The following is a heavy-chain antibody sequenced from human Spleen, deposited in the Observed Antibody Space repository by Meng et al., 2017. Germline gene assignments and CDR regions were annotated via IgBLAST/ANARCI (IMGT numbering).Heavy chain of an antibody. V-gene: IGHV7-4-1*02. CDR3: ARVERGESDC. J-gene: IGHJ4*02. Sequence: ASVKVSCKASGYIFTTYGVSWVRQAPGQGLEWMGWINTDTGNPTYAQGFTGRFAFSLDTSVSTAYLQITSLQAEDTAVYYCARVERGESDCWGQGTLVTVSS. CDR2: INTDTGNP. D-gene: IGHD3-10*01. CDR1: GYIFTTYG.